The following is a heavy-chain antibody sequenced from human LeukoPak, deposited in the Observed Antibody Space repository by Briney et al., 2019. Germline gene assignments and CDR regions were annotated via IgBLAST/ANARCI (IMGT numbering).Heavy chain of an antibody. J-gene: IGHJ4*02. D-gene: IGHD1/OR15-1a*01. CDR3: AKGNNRTLDY. Sequence: GGSLRLSCAASGFTFSRYGIFWVRQAPGKGLECISAISGSGGSTYYADSVKGRFTISRDNSKNTLYLQMNSLRAEDTAVYYCAKGNNRTLDYSGQGTLVTVSS. V-gene: IGHV3-23*01. CDR1: GFTFSRYG. CDR2: ISGSGGST.